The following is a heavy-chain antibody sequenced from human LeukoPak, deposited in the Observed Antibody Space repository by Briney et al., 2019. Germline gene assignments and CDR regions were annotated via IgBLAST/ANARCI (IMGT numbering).Heavy chain of an antibody. J-gene: IGHJ3*02. D-gene: IGHD1-26*01. CDR2: IRSKVKSDAT. CDR3: TTSQPVGCNDGSDI. V-gene: IGHV3-73*01. Sequence: GGALRLSCEASGFSLSDSALRWVRQASGKGLEWVGRIRSKVKSDATAYAESVRGRFTISRDDSKNTAYLQMNSLKIEDTAVYYCTTSQPVGCNDGSDIWGQGTMVIVSS. CDR1: GFSLSDSA.